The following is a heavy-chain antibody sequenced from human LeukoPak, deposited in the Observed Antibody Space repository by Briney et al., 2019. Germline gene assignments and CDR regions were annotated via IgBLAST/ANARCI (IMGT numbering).Heavy chain of an antibody. CDR1: GFTFSSFG. D-gene: IGHD6-6*01. CDR3: AKDRGTTSSAGYYFDI. Sequence: GGSLRLSCAASGFTFSSFGMHWVRQAPGKGLEWVAIIWYDGGDKYYADSVKGRFTVSRDNSKNTLHLQVNSLRAEDTAVYYCAKDRGTTSSAGYYFDIWGQGALVTVSS. V-gene: IGHV3-33*06. CDR2: IWYDGGDK. J-gene: IGHJ4*02.